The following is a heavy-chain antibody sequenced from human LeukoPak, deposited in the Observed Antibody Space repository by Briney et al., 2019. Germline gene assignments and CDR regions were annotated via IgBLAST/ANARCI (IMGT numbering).Heavy chain of an antibody. J-gene: IGHJ4*02. CDR1: EFSVGSNY. CDR3: ARSSRELGGYAPWELMPPFDY. Sequence: GGSLRLSWAASEFSVGSNYMTWVRQAPGKGLEWVSAISGSGGSTYYADSVKGRFTISRDNSKNTLYLQMNSLRAEDTAVYYCARSSRELGGYAPWELMPPFDYWGQGTLVTVSS. CDR2: ISGSGGST. D-gene: IGHD1-7*01. V-gene: IGHV3-23*01.